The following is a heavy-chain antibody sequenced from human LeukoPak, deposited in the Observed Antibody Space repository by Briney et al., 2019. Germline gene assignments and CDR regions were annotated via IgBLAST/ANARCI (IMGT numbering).Heavy chain of an antibody. D-gene: IGHD5-12*01. CDR1: GFAFSSYS. CDR2: ISSSSNYI. V-gene: IGHV3-21*01. J-gene: IGHJ4*02. CDR3: ARGPSGYHNT. Sequence: GGSLRLSCAASGFAFSSYSMNWVRQAPGKGLEWVSSISSSSNYIYYADSVKGRFTISRDNAKNSLYLQMNSLRAEDTAVYYCARGPSGYHNTGGQGTLVTVSS.